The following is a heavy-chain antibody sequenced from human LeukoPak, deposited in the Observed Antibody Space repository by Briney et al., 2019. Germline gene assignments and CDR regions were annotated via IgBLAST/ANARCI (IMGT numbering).Heavy chain of an antibody. V-gene: IGHV3-23*01. CDR1: GFTFNTYA. CDR3: AKRGPGYDKSTYPPHYFDY. J-gene: IGHJ4*02. Sequence: GRSLRLSCAASGFTFNTYAMSWVRQAPGKGLEWVSGISVSGGRTDYADSVKGRFTISRDNSKNTLYLQMNSLRAEDTAVYFCAKRGPGYDKSTYPPHYFDYWGQGTLVTVSS. CDR2: ISVSGGRT. D-gene: IGHD3-22*01.